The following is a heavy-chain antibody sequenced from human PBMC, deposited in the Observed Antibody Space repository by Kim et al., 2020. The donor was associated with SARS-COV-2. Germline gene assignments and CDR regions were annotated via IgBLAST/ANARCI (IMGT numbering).Heavy chain of an antibody. D-gene: IGHD6-13*01. CDR1: GGTFSSYA. CDR3: ARAPTSSCPDY. J-gene: IGHJ4*02. V-gene: IGHV1-69*04. Sequence: SVKVSCKASGGTFSSYAISWVRQAPGQGLEWMGRIIPILGIANYAQKFQGRVTITADKSTSTAYMELSSLRSEDTAVYYCARAPTSSCPDYWGQGTLVTVSS. CDR2: IIPILGIA.